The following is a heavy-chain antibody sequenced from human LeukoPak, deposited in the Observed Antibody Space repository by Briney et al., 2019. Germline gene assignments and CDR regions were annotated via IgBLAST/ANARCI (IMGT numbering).Heavy chain of an antibody. CDR2: IYYSGST. Sequence: PSETLSLTCTVSGGSISSGGYYWSWIRQHPGTGLEWIGYIYYSGSTYYNPSLKSRVTISVDTSKNQFSLKLSSVTAADTAVYYCARSFIVVVPAANNWFDPWGQGTLVTVSS. J-gene: IGHJ5*02. V-gene: IGHV4-31*03. D-gene: IGHD2-2*01. CDR3: ARSFIVVVPAANNWFDP. CDR1: GGSISSGGYY.